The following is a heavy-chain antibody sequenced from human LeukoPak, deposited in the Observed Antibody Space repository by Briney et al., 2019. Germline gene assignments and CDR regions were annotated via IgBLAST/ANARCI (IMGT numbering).Heavy chain of an antibody. V-gene: IGHV4-59*01. CDR3: ARALSGWYVPGWDYYYYMDV. D-gene: IGHD6-19*01. CDR1: GGSISSYY. CDR2: IYYSGST. J-gene: IGHJ6*03. Sequence: PSETLSLTCTVSGGSISSYYWSWIRQPPGKGLEWIGYIYYSGSTNYNPSLKSRVTISVDTSKNQFSLKLSSVTAADTAVYYCARALSGWYVPGWDYYYYMDVWGKGTTVTVSS.